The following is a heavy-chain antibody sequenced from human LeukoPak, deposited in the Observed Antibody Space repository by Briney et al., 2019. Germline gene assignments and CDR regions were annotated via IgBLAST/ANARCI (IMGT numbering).Heavy chain of an antibody. CDR1: GYTFTSYD. CDR2: MNPNSGNT. J-gene: IGHJ6*02. V-gene: IGHV1-8*03. Sequence: ASVKVSCKASGYTFTSYDINWVRQATGQGLEWMGWMNPNSGNTSYAQKFQGRVTITRNTSISTAYMELSSLRSEDTAVYYCARENNTGYTSYYGMDVWGQGTTVTVPS. D-gene: IGHD6-13*01. CDR3: ARENNTGYTSYYGMDV.